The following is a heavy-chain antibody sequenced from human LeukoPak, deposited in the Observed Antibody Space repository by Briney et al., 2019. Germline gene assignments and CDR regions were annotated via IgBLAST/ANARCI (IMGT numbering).Heavy chain of an antibody. CDR2: ICGSRGNT. D-gene: IGHD4-17*01. V-gene: IGHV3-23*01. CDR3: AKDRDDCGDPDAFDI. CDR1: GFTFSNYS. J-gene: IGHJ3*02. Sequence: PGGSLRLSCAASGFTFSNYSMSWVRQAPGKGLEWVSAICGSRGNTYYADSVRGRFTISRDNSKNSLYLQMNSLGAEDTAVYYCAKDRDDCGDPDAFDIWGQGTMVTVSS.